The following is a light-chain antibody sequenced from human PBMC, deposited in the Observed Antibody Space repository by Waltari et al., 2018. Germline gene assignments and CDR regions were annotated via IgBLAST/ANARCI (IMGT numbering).Light chain of an antibody. CDR1: QSISSW. CDR3: QQYNSSPWT. Sequence: DIPMTQSPSTLSPSVGDRVTITCRASQSISSWLAWYQQKPGKAPNLLIYKASTLEGGVPSRFSGSGSGTEFTLSISSLQPDDFATYYCQQYNSSPWTFGQGTRVEIK. J-gene: IGKJ1*01. V-gene: IGKV1-5*03. CDR2: KAS.